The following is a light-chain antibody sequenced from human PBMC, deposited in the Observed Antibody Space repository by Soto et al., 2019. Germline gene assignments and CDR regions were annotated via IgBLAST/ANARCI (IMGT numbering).Light chain of an antibody. CDR1: QSVSEF. V-gene: IGKV3-11*01. CDR2: DAS. J-gene: IGKJ4*01. CDR3: QQRSKWPVT. Sequence: EVVLPQSPATLSLSPGERATLSCRASQSVSEFLAWYQQKPGQAPRLLIYDASNRATGIPARFSGSGSGTDFTLTISSLEAEDFALYYCQQRSKWPVTFGGGTKVDIK.